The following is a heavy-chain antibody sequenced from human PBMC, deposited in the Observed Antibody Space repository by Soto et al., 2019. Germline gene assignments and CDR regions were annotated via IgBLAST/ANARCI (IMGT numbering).Heavy chain of an antibody. D-gene: IGHD6-13*01. J-gene: IGHJ6*02. CDR1: GFTFSSYW. Sequence: EVQLVESGGGLVQPGGSLRLSCVDSGFTFSSYWMSWVRQAPVKGLEWVGNIKQDGSEENYVDSLKGRFTISRDNAKNSMYLQMNSLRAEDTAVSYCARIAATARGWDVWGQGTTVVVSS. CDR2: IKQDGSEE. CDR3: ARIAATARGWDV. V-gene: IGHV3-7*01.